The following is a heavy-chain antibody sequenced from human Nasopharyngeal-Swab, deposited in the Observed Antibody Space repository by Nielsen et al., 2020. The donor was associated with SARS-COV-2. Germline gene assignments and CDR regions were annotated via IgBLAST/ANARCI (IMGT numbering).Heavy chain of an antibody. CDR3: ARGYRIAVAGPIGYWRVDV. D-gene: IGHD6-13*01. J-gene: IGHJ6*02. CDR2: ISYDGINE. CDR1: GFSFSAHH. Sequence: LKISCAASGFSFSAHHIYWVRQAPGKGLEWVAVISYDGINEFYADSVKGRFTVSRDNSKNMAYLQVNSLRSDDTAVYYCARGYRIAVAGPIGYWRVDVWGQGTTVTVSS. V-gene: IGHV3-30*04.